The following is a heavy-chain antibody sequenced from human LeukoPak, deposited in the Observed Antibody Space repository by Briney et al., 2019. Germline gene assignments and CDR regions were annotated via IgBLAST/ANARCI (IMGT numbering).Heavy chain of an antibody. D-gene: IGHD1-26*01. CDR1: GFTFSSYA. V-gene: IGHV3-23*01. Sequence: GGSLRLSCAASGFTFSSYAMTWVRQAPGKGLEWVSSISGSSTYYADSVKGRFTISRDNSKNTLYLQMNYLRAEDTALYYCAKDMISGSYESWGQGTLVTVSS. CDR2: ISGSST. CDR3: AKDMISGSYES. J-gene: IGHJ4*02.